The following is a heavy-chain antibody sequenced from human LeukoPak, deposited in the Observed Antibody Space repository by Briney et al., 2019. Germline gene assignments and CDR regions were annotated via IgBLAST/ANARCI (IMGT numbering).Heavy chain of an antibody. CDR2: IYYSGST. D-gene: IGHD2-15*01. CDR3: ARPLLRKRDYCYEY. CDR1: GGSISSSSYY. V-gene: IGHV4-39*01. J-gene: IGHJ4*02. Sequence: SETLSLTCTVSGGSISSSSYYWGWIRQPPGKGLEWIGSIYYSGSTYYNPSLKSRVTISVDTSKNQFSLKLRSVTAADTAVYYCARPLLRKRDYCYEYWGQGTLVTVSS.